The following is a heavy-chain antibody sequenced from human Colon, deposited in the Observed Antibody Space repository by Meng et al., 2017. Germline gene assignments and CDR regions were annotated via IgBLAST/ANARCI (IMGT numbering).Heavy chain of an antibody. V-gene: IGHV5-51*01. Sequence: GESLKISCKGSGDRFTTYWIGWARQMPGKGLEWMGIICPDDSDTQYSPTFQGQVTISADKSTNTAYLQWSSLKASDTAMYFCGGRARDTRYYGDFDWGQGKLVTVSS. D-gene: IGHD2-21*01. CDR1: GDRFTTYW. J-gene: IGHJ4*02. CDR2: ICPDDSDT. CDR3: GGRARDTRYYGDFD.